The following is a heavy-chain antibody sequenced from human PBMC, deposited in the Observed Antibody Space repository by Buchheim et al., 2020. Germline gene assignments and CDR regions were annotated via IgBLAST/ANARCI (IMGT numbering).Heavy chain of an antibody. J-gene: IGHJ5*02. Sequence: EVQLVESGGGLVQPGGSLRLSCAASGFTFRNSSMNWVRQAPGKGLGWVSYISSSSNTIYYADSVKGRFTISRDNAKNSLYLQMNSLGAEDTAVYYCGRDDCTNGICYNWFDPWGQGTL. CDR3: GRDDCTNGICYNWFDP. D-gene: IGHD2-8*01. CDR2: ISSSSNTI. CDR1: GFTFRNSS. V-gene: IGHV3-48*01.